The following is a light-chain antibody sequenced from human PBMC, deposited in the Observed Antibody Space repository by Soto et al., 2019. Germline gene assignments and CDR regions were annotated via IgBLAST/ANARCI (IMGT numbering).Light chain of an antibody. CDR2: EGS. Sequence: QSVLTQPASVSGSPGQSITISCTGTSSDVGSYNLVSWYQQHPGKAPKLMIYEGSKRPSGLSNRFSGSKSGNTASLTISGLQAEDEADYYCCSYAGPWVFGGGTKLTVL. J-gene: IGLJ3*02. CDR1: SSDVGSYNL. V-gene: IGLV2-23*01. CDR3: CSYAGPWV.